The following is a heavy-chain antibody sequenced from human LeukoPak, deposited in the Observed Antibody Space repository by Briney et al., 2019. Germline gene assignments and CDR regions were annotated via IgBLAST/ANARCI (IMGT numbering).Heavy chain of an antibody. D-gene: IGHD5-18*01. J-gene: IGHJ4*02. CDR3: AKVGYSYGRFDD. CDR1: GFTFSSYG. CDR2: IWYDGSNK. Sequence: GGSLRLSCAASGFTFSSYGMHWVRQAPGKGLEWVAVIWYDGSNKYYADSVKGRFTISRDNSKNTLYLQMNSLRAEDTAVYYCAKVGYSYGRFDDWGQGTLVTVSS. V-gene: IGHV3-33*06.